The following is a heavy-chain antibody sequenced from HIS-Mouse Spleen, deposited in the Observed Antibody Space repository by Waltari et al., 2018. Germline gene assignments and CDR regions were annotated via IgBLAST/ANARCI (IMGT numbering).Heavy chain of an antibody. V-gene: IGHV4-39*07. CDR2: IYYSGSP. Sequence: QLQLQESGPGLVKPSETLSLTCTVSGGSISSSSYYWGWIRQPPGKGLEWIGRIYYSGSPDYTPSLKSRVTLSVDTAKNQFALKLSSVTAADTAVYYCAREIPYSSSWYDWYFDLWGRGTLVTVSS. J-gene: IGHJ2*01. D-gene: IGHD6-13*01. CDR3: AREIPYSSSWYDWYFDL. CDR1: GGSISSSSYY.